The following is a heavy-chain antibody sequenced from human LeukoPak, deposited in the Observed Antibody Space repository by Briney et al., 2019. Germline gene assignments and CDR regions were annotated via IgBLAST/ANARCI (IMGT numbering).Heavy chain of an antibody. D-gene: IGHD6-6*01. J-gene: IGHJ3*02. V-gene: IGHV1-18*01. CDR1: GCTFTSYG. CDR2: ISAYNGNT. CDR3: ARGDSRAARPIEAFDI. Sequence: ASVKVSCKASGCTFTSYGISWVRQAPGQGLEWMGWISAYNGNTNYAQKLQGRVTMTTDTSTSTAYMELRSLRSDDTAVYYCARGDSRAARPIEAFDIWGQGTMVTVSS.